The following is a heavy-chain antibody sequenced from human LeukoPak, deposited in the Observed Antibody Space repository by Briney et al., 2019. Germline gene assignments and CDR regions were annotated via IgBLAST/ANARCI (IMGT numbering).Heavy chain of an antibody. V-gene: IGHV4-39*01. CDR3: ARHQTGNHGDERSDAFDI. CDR1: GGSISSSSYY. Sequence: SETLSLTCTVSGGSISSSSYYWGWIRQPPGKGLEWIGSIYYSGSTYYNPSLKSRVTISVDTSKNQFSLKLSSVTAADTAVYYCARHQTGNHGDERSDAFDIWGQGTMVTVSS. CDR2: IYYSGST. J-gene: IGHJ3*02. D-gene: IGHD1-14*01.